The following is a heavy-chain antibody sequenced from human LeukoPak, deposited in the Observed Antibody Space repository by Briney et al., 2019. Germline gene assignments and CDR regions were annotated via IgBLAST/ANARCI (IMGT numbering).Heavy chain of an antibody. CDR3: ARDYYDSSGYLSYFGY. V-gene: IGHV3-30*04. J-gene: IGHJ4*02. CDR1: GFTFSSYA. CDR2: ISYDGSNK. D-gene: IGHD3-22*01. Sequence: GGSLRLSCAASGFTFSSYAMHWVRQAPGKGLEWVAVISYDGSNKYYADSVKGRFTISRDNSKNTLYLQMNSLRAEDTAVYYCARDYYDSSGYLSYFGYWGQGTLVTVSS.